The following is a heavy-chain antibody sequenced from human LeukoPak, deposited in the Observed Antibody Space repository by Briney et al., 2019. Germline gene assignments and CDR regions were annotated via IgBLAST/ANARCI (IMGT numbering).Heavy chain of an antibody. CDR1: GFTFSDYY. V-gene: IGHV3-11*01. CDR3: ALGTINKDYYFGMDV. J-gene: IGHJ6*02. CDR2: ISNSGSTV. Sequence: PGGSLRLSCAASGFTFSDYYMTWLRQAPGKGLEWLSYISNSGSTVFYADSVKGRFTVSWDNAKRSLYLQIESLRDDDTAVYHCALGTINKDYYFGMDVWGQGTTVTVSS. D-gene: IGHD2-8*01.